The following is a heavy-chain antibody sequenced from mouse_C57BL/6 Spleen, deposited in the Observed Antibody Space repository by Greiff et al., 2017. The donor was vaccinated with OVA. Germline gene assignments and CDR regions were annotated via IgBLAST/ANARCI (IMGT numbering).Heavy chain of an antibody. CDR3: ARWDGSSSAWFAY. Sequence: VQGVESGAELVKPGASVKLSCTASGFNIKDYYMHWVKQRTEQGLEWIGRIDPEDGETKYAPKFQGKATITADTSSNTAYLQLSSLTSEDTAVYYCARWDGSSSAWFAYWGQGTLVTVSA. D-gene: IGHD1-1*01. CDR2: IDPEDGET. V-gene: IGHV14-2*01. CDR1: GFNIKDYY. J-gene: IGHJ3*01.